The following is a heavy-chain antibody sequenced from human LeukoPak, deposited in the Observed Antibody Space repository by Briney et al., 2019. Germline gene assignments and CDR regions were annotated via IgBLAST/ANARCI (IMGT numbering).Heavy chain of an antibody. Sequence: GGSLRLSCAASGFTFSSYSMNWVRQAPGKGLEWVSSISSSSSYIYYADSVKGRFTISRDNAKNSLYLQMNSLRAEDTAVYYCAREAAAAGPTNFDYWGQGTLVTVSS. J-gene: IGHJ4*02. CDR2: ISSSSSYI. V-gene: IGHV3-21*01. CDR3: AREAAAAGPTNFDY. CDR1: GFTFSSYS. D-gene: IGHD6-13*01.